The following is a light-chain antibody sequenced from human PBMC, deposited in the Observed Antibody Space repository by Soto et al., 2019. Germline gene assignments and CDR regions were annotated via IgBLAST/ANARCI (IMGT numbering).Light chain of an antibody. J-gene: IGKJ5*01. V-gene: IGKV3-20*01. CDR3: QQYGSSYT. Sequence: EIVLTQSPGTLSLSPGEGATLSCRASQSVSSSYLAWYQQKPGQAPRLLIYGASSRATGIPDRLSGSGSGTDFTLTISRLEPEDFAVYYCQQYGSSYTFGQGTRLEIK. CDR1: QSVSSSY. CDR2: GAS.